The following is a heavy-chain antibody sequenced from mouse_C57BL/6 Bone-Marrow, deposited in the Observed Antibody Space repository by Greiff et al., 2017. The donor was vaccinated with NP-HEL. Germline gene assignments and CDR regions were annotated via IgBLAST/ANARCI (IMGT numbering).Heavy chain of an antibody. CDR1: GYTFTSYW. J-gene: IGHJ4*01. V-gene: IGHV1-53*01. CDR3: ARSGMGYAMDY. CDR2: INPSNGGT. Sequence: QVQLKQSGTELVKPGASVKLSCKASGYTFTSYWMHWVKQRPGQGLEWIGNINPSNGGTNYNEKFKSKATLTVDKSSSTAYMQLSSLTSEDSAVYYCARSGMGYAMDYWGQGTSVTVSS. D-gene: IGHD4-1*01.